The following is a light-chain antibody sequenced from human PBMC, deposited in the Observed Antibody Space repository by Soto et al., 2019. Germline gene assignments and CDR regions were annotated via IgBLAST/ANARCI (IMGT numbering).Light chain of an antibody. CDR3: QQYDNWPKT. V-gene: IGKV3-15*01. CDR1: QSISTK. Sequence: EIVMTQSPATLSLSPGERATLSCRASQSISTKLVWYQQKPGQSPRLLIYGASTRATGVPARFSGSGSGTDFTLSISSLQSEDFAVYYCQQYDNWPKTFGQGTKVEIK. J-gene: IGKJ1*01. CDR2: GAS.